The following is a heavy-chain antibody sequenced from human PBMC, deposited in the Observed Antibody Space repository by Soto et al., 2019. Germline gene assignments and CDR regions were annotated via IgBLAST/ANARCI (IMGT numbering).Heavy chain of an antibody. V-gene: IGHV2-5*02. Sequence: QITLKESGPTRVRPTQTLALTCTFSGFSLTTSGVGVGWIRKTPGKALEWLAVIYWDDDKRYSPSLKSRLTTTKHTSNHPVVLTNADTDPVDTATYFCAHRGYMYGNWDHGYFDYWGQGPLVTVSS. D-gene: IGHD5-18*01. J-gene: IGHJ4*02. CDR1: GFSLTTSGVG. CDR2: IYWDDDK. CDR3: AHRGYMYGNWDHGYFDY.